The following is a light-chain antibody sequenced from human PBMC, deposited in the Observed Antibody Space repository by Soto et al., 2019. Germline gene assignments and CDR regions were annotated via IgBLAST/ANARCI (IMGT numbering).Light chain of an antibody. CDR2: NTN. CDR3: VLYMGSGISV. J-gene: IGLJ3*02. Sequence: QTVVTQEPSFSVSPGGTVTLTCGLSSGSVSTSYYPSWYQQTPGQAPRTLIYNTNTRSSGVPGRFSGSILGNKAALTIAGAQADDESDYYCVLYMGSGISVFGGGTQLNVL. CDR1: SGSVSTSYY. V-gene: IGLV8-61*01.